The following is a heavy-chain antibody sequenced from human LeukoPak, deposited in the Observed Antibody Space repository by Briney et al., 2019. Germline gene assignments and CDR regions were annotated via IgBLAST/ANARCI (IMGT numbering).Heavy chain of an antibody. CDR2: INHSGST. V-gene: IGHV4-34*01. CDR3: ARQAPYDFWSGYHYYFDY. D-gene: IGHD3-3*01. CDR1: GGSFSGYY. Sequence: PSETLSLTCAVYGGSFSGYYWSWIRQPPGKGLEWIGEINHSGSTNYNPSLKSRVTISVDTSKNQFSLKLSSVTAADTAVYYCARQAPYDFWSGYHYYFDYWGQGTLVTVSS. J-gene: IGHJ4*02.